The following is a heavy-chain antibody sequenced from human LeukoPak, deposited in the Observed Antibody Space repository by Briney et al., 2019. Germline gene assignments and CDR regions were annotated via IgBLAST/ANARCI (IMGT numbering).Heavy chain of an antibody. CDR2: IDTDGGNI. CDR3: TRDGVGSVPLDY. CDR1: GFTFNSNW. V-gene: IGHV3-74*01. D-gene: IGHD1-26*01. J-gene: IGHJ4*02. Sequence: PGGSLRLSCVASGFTFNSNWMHWVRQAPGKGLVWVSRIDTDGGNIRYASSVEGRLTISRDNAKNTLFLQMNSLRVEDTAVYYCTRDGVGSVPLDYWGQGILATVSS.